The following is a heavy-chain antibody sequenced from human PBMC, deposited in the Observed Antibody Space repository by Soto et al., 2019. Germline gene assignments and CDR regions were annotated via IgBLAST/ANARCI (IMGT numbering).Heavy chain of an antibody. CDR1: GGTFSSYA. CDR2: IIPIFGTA. D-gene: IGHD4-17*01. V-gene: IGHV1-69*05. CDR3: VNSHDYGDYYSNFDY. J-gene: IGHJ4*02. Sequence: QVQLVQSGAEVKKPGSSVKVSCKASGGTFSSYAISWVRQAPGQGLEWMGGIIPIFGTANYAQKFQGRVTITTDESTSRAYMELISLGAEDTAVYYGVNSHDYGDYYSNFDYWGQGTLVTVFS.